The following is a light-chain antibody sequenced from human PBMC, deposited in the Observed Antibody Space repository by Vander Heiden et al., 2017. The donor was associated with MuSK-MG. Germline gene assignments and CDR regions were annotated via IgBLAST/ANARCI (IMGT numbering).Light chain of an antibody. CDR3: QQDDTTPIT. CDR1: QSISNY. J-gene: IGKJ5*01. V-gene: IGKV1-39*01. Sequence: DIQMTQSPSSLSASVGDRVTITCRASQSISNYLNWYQQKPGRAPKLLIYAASTLQSGVPSRFSGRGSGTDFTLTISSLQPEDFATYYCQQDDTTPITFGQGTRLEIK. CDR2: AAS.